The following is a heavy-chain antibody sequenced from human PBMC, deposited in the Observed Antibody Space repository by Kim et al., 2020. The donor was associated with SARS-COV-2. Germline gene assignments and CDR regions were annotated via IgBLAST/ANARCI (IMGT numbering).Heavy chain of an antibody. CDR3: AKDAGRRYYFGMDV. CDR1: GFTFDDYA. CDR2: ISWNSGNI. V-gene: IGHV3-9*01. J-gene: IGHJ6*02. Sequence: GGSLRLSCAASGFTFDDYAMHWVRQVPGKGLEWVSGISWNSGNIDYADSVKGRFTISRDNAKNSLYLQMNSLRPEDAALYYCAKDAGRRYYFGMDVWGQGTTVTVSS.